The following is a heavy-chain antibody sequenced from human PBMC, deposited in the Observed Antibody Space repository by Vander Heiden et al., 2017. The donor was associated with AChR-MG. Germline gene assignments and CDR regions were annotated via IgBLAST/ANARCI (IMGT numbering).Heavy chain of an antibody. Sequence: EVKLLESGGGLVQSGGSLRLSCAASGFSVSSHDLIWVRQAPGKGLEWVALMTTSGGSTYHADSVKGRFLISRDNSKNIVYLQMNNLRGEDTAMYYCAKEPPHVGDYLWQYDDWGQGTPVTVSS. CDR3: AKEPPHVGDYLWQYDD. D-gene: IGHD4-17*01. V-gene: IGHV3-23*01. J-gene: IGHJ4*02. CDR1: GFSVSSHD. CDR2: MTTSGGST.